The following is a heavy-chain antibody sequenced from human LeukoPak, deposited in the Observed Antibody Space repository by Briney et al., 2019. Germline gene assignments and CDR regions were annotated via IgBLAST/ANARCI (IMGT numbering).Heavy chain of an antibody. D-gene: IGHD4-17*01. CDR2: ISWNSGNI. V-gene: IGHV3-9*03. CDR1: GFTFHDYA. CDR3: AKGQTRITMTTFDY. Sequence: GGSLGLSCAASGFTFHDYAMHWVRQAPGKGLEGVSGISWNSGNIVYADSVKGRFTISRDNAKNSLYLQMDSLRAEDMALYYCAKGQTRITMTTFDYWGQGTLVTVSS. J-gene: IGHJ4*02.